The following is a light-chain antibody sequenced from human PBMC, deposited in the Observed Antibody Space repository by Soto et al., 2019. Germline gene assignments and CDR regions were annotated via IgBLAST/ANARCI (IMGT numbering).Light chain of an antibody. CDR2: KAS. Sequence: DNQMTQSPATLSASVGDRVTVTCRASQSTSGWVAWYQQKPGKAPKLLIYKASTLTGGVPSRFSGSGSGTEFTLTISSLQPEDFATYYCHQYSSYPLTFGGGTKVELK. CDR3: HQYSSYPLT. V-gene: IGKV1-5*03. J-gene: IGKJ4*01. CDR1: QSTSGW.